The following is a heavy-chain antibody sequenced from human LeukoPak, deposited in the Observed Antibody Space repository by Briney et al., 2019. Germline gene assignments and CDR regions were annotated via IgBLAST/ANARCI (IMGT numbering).Heavy chain of an antibody. CDR1: GFTFSSYW. J-gene: IGHJ3*02. D-gene: IGHD3-22*01. Sequence: GGSLRLSCAASGFTFSSYWMHWVRQAPGKGLVWVSRINSDGSSTSYADSVKGRFTISRDNAKNTLYLQMNSLRAEDTAVYYCARGYYYDSSGWFDAFDIWGQGTMVTVSS. CDR3: ARGYYYDSSGWFDAFDI. V-gene: IGHV3-74*01. CDR2: INSDGSST.